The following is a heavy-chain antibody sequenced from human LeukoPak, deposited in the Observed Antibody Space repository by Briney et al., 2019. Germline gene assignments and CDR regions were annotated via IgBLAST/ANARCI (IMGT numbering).Heavy chain of an antibody. Sequence: ASVKVSCKASGYTFTSYYMHWVRQAPGQGLQWMGIINPSGGSTNYAQKFQGRVTITADESTSTAYMELSSLRSEDTAVYYCASSPPGVSGSSPYYFDYWGQGTLVTVSS. J-gene: IGHJ4*02. CDR3: ASSPPGVSGSSPYYFDY. D-gene: IGHD1-26*01. CDR2: INPSGGST. CDR1: GYTFTSYY. V-gene: IGHV1-46*01.